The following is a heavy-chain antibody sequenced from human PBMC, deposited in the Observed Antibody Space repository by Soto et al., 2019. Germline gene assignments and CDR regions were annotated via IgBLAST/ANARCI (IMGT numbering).Heavy chain of an antibody. CDR3: ARAEKPGRGYCFDY. J-gene: IGHJ4*02. Sequence: ASVKVSCKSSGGTFSSYAISWVRQAPGQGLEWMGGIIPIFGTANYAQKFQGRVTMTADEYTSTAYMELSSLRSENTAVYYCARAEKPGRGYCFDYWGQGTRVTVSS. CDR1: GGTFSSYA. V-gene: IGHV1-69*01. D-gene: IGHD3-10*01. CDR2: IIPIFGTA.